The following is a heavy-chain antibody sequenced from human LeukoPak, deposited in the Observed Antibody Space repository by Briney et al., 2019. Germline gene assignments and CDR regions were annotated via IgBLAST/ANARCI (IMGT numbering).Heavy chain of an antibody. Sequence: SETLSLTCTVSGGSISSGYYWGWIRQPPGKGLEWIGSIYHSGSTYYNPSLKSRVTISVDTSKNQFSLKLSSVTAADTAVYHCARDRGEYSYGFTYYYYYYYMDVWGKGTTVTVSS. V-gene: IGHV4-38-2*02. CDR1: GGSISSGYY. CDR2: IYHSGST. J-gene: IGHJ6*03. CDR3: ARDRGEYSYGFTYYYYYYYMDV. D-gene: IGHD5-18*01.